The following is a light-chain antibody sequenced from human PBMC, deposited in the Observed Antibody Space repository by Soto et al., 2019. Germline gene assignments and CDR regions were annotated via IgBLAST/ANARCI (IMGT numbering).Light chain of an antibody. CDR1: QSVSSN. J-gene: IGKJ4*01. Sequence: EIVMTQSPATLSVSPGERATLSCRASQSVSSNLAWYQQKPGQAPRLLIYGASTRATGIPARFSGSGSGTEFTLTISSLQSEDFAVYYCQQYKNWPPLLTVGGGTKVEIK. V-gene: IGKV3-15*01. CDR2: GAS. CDR3: QQYKNWPPLLT.